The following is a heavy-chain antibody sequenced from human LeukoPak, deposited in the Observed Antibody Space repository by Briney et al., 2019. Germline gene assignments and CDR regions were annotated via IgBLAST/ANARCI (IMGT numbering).Heavy chain of an antibody. CDR3: ARAEGGGRKKY. CDR1: GYTFTSYG. CDR2: INPNSGGT. D-gene: IGHD2-15*01. J-gene: IGHJ4*02. V-gene: IGHV1-2*02. Sequence: ASVKVSCKASGYTFTSYGFSWVRQAPGQGLEWMGWINPNSGGTNYAQKFQGRVTMTRDTSISTAYMELSRLRSDDTAVYYCARAEGGGRKKYWGQGTLVTVSS.